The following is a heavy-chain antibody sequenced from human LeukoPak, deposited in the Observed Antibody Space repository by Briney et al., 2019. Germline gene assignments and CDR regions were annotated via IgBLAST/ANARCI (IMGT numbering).Heavy chain of an antibody. CDR1: GFTFINYY. J-gene: IGHJ4*02. CDR2: INLSVGST. CDR3: ARDLDYGEKSEDY. Sequence: ASVKLSFTASGFTFINYYMHWVRQAPGQGLEWLGIINLSVGSTHSPQKFQDRVTMTRDTSTTTVYMELSSLRSEDTAVYYCARDLDYGEKSEDYWGEGTLVTVSS. D-gene: IGHD4/OR15-4a*01. V-gene: IGHV1-46*01.